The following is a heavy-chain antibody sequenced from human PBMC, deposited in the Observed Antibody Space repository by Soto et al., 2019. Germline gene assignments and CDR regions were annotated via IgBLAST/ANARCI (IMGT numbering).Heavy chain of an antibody. CDR2: ISYDGSNK. Sequence: GGSLRLSCAASGFTFSSYAMHWVRQAPGKGLEWVAVISYDGSNKYYADSVKGRFTISRDNSKNTLYLQMNSLRAEDTAVYYCASLQQLVGENYYYGMDVWGQGTTVTVSS. CDR1: GFTFSSYA. V-gene: IGHV3-30-3*01. J-gene: IGHJ6*02. D-gene: IGHD6-13*01. CDR3: ASLQQLVGENYYYGMDV.